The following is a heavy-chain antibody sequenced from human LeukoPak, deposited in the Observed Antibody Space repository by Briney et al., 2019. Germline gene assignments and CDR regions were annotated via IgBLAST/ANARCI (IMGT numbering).Heavy chain of an antibody. Sequence: GGSLRLSCAASGFTFSSYAMTWVRQAPGMGLEWVSGVSGSGDTTYYADSVKGRFTISRDNSKNTLYVQMNSLRAEDTAVYYCARVWGDTAMVTLDYWGQGTLVTVSS. V-gene: IGHV3-23*01. J-gene: IGHJ4*02. CDR3: ARVWGDTAMVTLDY. CDR1: GFTFSSYA. D-gene: IGHD5-18*01. CDR2: VSGSGDTT.